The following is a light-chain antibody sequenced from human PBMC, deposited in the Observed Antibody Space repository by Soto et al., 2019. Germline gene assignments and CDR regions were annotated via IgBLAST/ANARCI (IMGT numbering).Light chain of an antibody. CDR3: QSYDSSLNGWV. J-gene: IGLJ3*02. Sequence: QSVLTQPPSVSGAPGQRVTISCTGSSSNIGAGYDVHWYQQLPGTAPKLLIYGNNNRPSGVPDRFSGSKSGTSASLAITGLQAEDEADYYCQSYDSSLNGWVSGGGTKLTVL. CDR1: SSNIGAGYD. V-gene: IGLV1-40*01. CDR2: GNN.